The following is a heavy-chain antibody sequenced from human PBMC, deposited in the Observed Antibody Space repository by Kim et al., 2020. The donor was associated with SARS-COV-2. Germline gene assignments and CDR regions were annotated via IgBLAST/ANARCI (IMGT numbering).Heavy chain of an antibody. V-gene: IGHV3-72*01. CDR1: GFIFSDHY. CDR3: ATDLAAAGPSGFDP. CDR2: IRNRDNGYTT. J-gene: IGHJ5*02. Sequence: GGSLRLSCAASGFIFSDHYMDWVRQAPGKGLEWVGHIRNRDNGYTTEYAPSVIGRFTVSRDDSENSLYLQMNSLKTEDTALYYCATDLAAAGPSGFDPWGQGTLVTVSS. D-gene: IGHD6-13*01.